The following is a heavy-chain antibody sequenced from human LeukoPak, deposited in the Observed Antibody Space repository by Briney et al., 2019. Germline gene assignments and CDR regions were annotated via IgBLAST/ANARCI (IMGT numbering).Heavy chain of an antibody. CDR2: IVTDGTIT. CDR1: GFTFSTNW. V-gene: IGHV3-74*01. J-gene: IGHJ4*02. D-gene: IGHD4/OR15-4a*01. Sequence: GGTLRLSCAASGFTFSTNWMHWFRQASGKGLLWVLRIVTDGTITSYKHSVKGRFTISRDNAKNQLYLQMNTVTAEDTAVYFCARDPYGARDYWGQGTLVTVSS. CDR3: ARDPYGARDY.